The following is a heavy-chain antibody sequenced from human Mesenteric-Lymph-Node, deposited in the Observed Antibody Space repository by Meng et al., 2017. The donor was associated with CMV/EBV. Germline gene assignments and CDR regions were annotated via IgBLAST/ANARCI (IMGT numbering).Heavy chain of an antibody. CDR3: ARDGAPGEAFHI. Sequence: GSLRLSCTVSGGSISDYYWSWIRQPPGKGLECIGHLDYSGSPNYKPSLKSRPTMSLDTSKNQFSLKMTYVTAADTAVYYCARDGAPGEAFHIWGQGTMVT. V-gene: IGHV4-59*01. D-gene: IGHD7-27*01. CDR1: GGSISDYY. CDR2: LDYSGSP. J-gene: IGHJ3*02.